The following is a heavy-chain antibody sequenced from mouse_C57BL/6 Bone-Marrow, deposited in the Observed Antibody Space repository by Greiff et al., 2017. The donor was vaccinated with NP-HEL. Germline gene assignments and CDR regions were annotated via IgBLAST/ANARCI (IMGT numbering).Heavy chain of an antibody. CDR2: IHPNSGST. D-gene: IGHD1-1*01. CDR3: AREEDYYGSRFAY. Sequence: QVQLQQPGAELVKPGASVKLSCKASGYTFTSYWMHWVKQRPGQGLEWIGMIHPNSGSTNYNEKFKSKATLTVDKSSSTAYMQLSSLTSEDSAVYYCAREEDYYGSRFAYWGQGTLVTVSA. J-gene: IGHJ3*01. CDR1: GYTFTSYW. V-gene: IGHV1-64*01.